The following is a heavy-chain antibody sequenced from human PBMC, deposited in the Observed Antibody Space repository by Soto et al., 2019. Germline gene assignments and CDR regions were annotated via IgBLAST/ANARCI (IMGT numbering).Heavy chain of an antibody. Sequence: PGGSLRLSCAASGFTFSSYAMHWVRQAPGKGLEWVAVISYDGSNKYYADSVKGRFTISRDNSKNTLYLQMNSLRAEDTAVYYCAREKGRRFLEWSLAAGNYYYGMDVWGQGTTVTVSS. CDR2: ISYDGSNK. CDR1: GFTFSSYA. CDR3: AREKGRRFLEWSLAAGNYYYGMDV. D-gene: IGHD3-3*01. J-gene: IGHJ6*02. V-gene: IGHV3-30-3*01.